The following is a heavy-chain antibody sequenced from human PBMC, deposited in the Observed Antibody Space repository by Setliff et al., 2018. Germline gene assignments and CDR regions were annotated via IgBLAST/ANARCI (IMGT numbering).Heavy chain of an antibody. J-gene: IGHJ6*03. CDR3: AREMLVVRGVNSYYYYMDV. CDR1: GSTVTESS. V-gene: IGHV1-24*01. D-gene: IGHD3-10*02. Sequence: ASVKVSCKVSGSTVTESSMHWVRQAPGKGLEWMGGFDPEDGERIYARKFQGRVTITTDESTSTAYMELSSLRSGDTAVYYCAREMLVVRGVNSYYYYMDVWGKGTTVTVSS. CDR2: FDPEDGER.